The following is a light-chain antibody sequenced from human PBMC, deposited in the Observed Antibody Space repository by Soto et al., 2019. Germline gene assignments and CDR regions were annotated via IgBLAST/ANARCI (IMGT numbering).Light chain of an antibody. CDR2: GAS. V-gene: IGKV1-39*01. CDR3: QQSDRSPYT. CDR1: QNINIY. J-gene: IGKJ2*01. Sequence: IQLTQSPSSLSASVGDRVTVTCRASQNINIYLNWYQQKPGKAPTLLIYGASSLQSGVPSRFSGGGSRTDFTLTISSLQTEDLATYYCQQSDRSPYTFGQGTKLEI.